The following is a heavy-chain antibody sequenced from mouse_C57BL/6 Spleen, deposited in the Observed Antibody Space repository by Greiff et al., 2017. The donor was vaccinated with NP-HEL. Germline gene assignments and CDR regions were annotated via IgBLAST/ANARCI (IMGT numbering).Heavy chain of an antibody. CDR3: AREGFYYGNSFAY. CDR2: INYEGSST. CDR1: GFTFSDYY. V-gene: IGHV5-16*01. J-gene: IGHJ3*01. D-gene: IGHD2-1*01. Sequence: EVQLVESEGGLVQPGSSMKLSCTASGFTFSDYYMAWVRQVPEKGLEWVANINYEGSSTYYLDSLKSRFIISRDNAKNILYLQMSSLKSEDTATYYCAREGFYYGNSFAYWGQGTLVTVSA.